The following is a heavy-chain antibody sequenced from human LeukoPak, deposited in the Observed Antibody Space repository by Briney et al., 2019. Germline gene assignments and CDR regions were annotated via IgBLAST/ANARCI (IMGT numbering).Heavy chain of an antibody. CDR1: GYTFTGYY. D-gene: IGHD1-26*01. V-gene: IGHV1-2*06. CDR3: AAVPWELRAFDI. J-gene: IGHJ3*02. CDR2: INPNSGGT. Sequence: ASVKVSCKASGYTFTGYYMHWVRQAPGQGVEWMGRINPNSGGTNYAQKFQERVTITRDMSTSTAYMELSSLRSEDTAVYYCAAVPWELRAFDIWGQGTMVTVSS.